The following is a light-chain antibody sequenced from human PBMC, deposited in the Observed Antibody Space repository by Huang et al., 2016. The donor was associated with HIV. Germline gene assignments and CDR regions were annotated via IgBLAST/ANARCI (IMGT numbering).Light chain of an antibody. CDR2: ATS. V-gene: IGKV3-15*01. Sequence: EIVMTQSPDTLSVSPGERATLSCRASQSVRDKLAWYQQKPGQATRLLLHATSTRAAGVPARFSGSGSGTECTLTISSLQSEDCGVYYCQQYESWPPLTFGGGTKVEIK. CDR1: QSVRDK. CDR3: QQYESWPPLT. J-gene: IGKJ4*01.